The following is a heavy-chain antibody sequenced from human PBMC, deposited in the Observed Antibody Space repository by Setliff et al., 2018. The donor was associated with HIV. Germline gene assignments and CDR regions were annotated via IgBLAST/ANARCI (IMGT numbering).Heavy chain of an antibody. D-gene: IGHD6-19*01. CDR1: GGSINRISYY. Sequence: KPSETLSLTCTVSGGSINRISYYWGWIRQAPGRGLEWIGSIYKSGSTYYNPSLKSRIIISSDTSKNQISLRLTSVTAADTAVYFCARSLAGLMNYFDYWGQGMLVTVSS. J-gene: IGHJ4*02. CDR3: ARSLAGLMNYFDY. V-gene: IGHV4-39*01. CDR2: IYKSGST.